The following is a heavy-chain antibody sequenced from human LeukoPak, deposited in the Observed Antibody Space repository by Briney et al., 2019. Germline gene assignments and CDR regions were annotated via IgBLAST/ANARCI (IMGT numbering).Heavy chain of an antibody. D-gene: IGHD1-26*01. V-gene: IGHV3-21*01. CDR1: GFTFSSYS. J-gene: IGHJ4*02. Sequence: GGSLRLSCAASGFTFSSYSMNWVRRAPGKGLEWVSSISSSSGYIYDADSVKGRFTISRDSAKNSLYLQMNSLRAEDTAVYYCARDLRGANHFDYWGQGTLVTVSS. CDR2: ISSSSGYI. CDR3: ARDLRGANHFDY.